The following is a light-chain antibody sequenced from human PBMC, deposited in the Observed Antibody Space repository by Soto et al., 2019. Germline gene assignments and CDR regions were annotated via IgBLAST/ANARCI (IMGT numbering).Light chain of an antibody. J-gene: IGLJ2*01. CDR1: SSDVGGYNY. Sequence: QSVLTQPASVSGSPGQSITISCTGTSSDVGGYNYVSWYQQHPGKAPKLMIYDVSNRPSGVSNRFSGSKSGNTASLTISGLQAGDEADYYCSSYTSSSTKVFGGGTKLTVL. CDR3: SSYTSSSTKV. V-gene: IGLV2-14*01. CDR2: DVS.